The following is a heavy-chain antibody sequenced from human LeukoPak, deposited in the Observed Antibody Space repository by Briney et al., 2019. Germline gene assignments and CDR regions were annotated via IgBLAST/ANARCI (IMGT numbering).Heavy chain of an antibody. V-gene: IGHV4-59*08. J-gene: IGHJ4*02. CDR1: GGSISSYY. CDR2: THYSGST. CDR3: ASVPYYYDSSGYPFDY. D-gene: IGHD3-22*01. Sequence: SETLSLTCTVSGGSISSYYWSWLRQPPGKGLEYIGYTHYSGSTNYNPSLKSRVTISLGTSGNQFSLKLSSVTAADTAVYYCASVPYYYDSSGYPFDYWGQGTLVTVSS.